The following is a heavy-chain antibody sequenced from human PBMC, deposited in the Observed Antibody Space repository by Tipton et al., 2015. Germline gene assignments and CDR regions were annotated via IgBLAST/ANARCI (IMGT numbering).Heavy chain of an antibody. Sequence: TLSLTCAVSAYSISSDYYWGWIRQPPGKGLEWIGSISHSGNTYYNPSLKSRVTMSRDTSKNQFSLRLSSVTAADTAVYYCARKTTDSVSSYGDSLDNWGQGTPVTVSS. CDR1: AYSISSDYY. CDR2: ISHSGNT. J-gene: IGHJ4*02. D-gene: IGHD4-17*01. V-gene: IGHV4-38-2*01. CDR3: ARKTTDSVSSYGDSLDN.